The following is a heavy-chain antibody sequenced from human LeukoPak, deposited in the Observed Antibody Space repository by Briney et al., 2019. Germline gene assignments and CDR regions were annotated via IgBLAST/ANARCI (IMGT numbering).Heavy chain of an antibody. CDR2: IKSKTDGGTT. CDR3: SKYNSYDGLGY. D-gene: IGHD1-1*01. CDR1: GFTFSNAW. Sequence: GGSLRLSCAASGFTFSNAWMSWVRQAPGKGLEWVGRIKSKTDGGTTDYAAPVKGRFTISRDDSKNTLYLQMNSLKTGDTAVYYCSKYNSYDGLGYWGQGTLVTVSS. J-gene: IGHJ4*02. V-gene: IGHV3-15*01.